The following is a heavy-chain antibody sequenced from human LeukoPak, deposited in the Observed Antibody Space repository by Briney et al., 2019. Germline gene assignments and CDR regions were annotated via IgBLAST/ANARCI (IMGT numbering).Heavy chain of an antibody. CDR1: GFTFKSYG. J-gene: IGHJ6*02. D-gene: IGHD4-17*01. Sequence: GGSLRLSSAASGFTFKSYGMHWVRQAPGKGLEWVTVLSYDGINKYYANSVKGRFTISRDNSKNTLYLQMNSLRAEDTAVYYCARDQYGDFYYGMDVWGQGTTVTVSS. CDR3: ARDQYGDFYYGMDV. CDR2: LSYDGINK. V-gene: IGHV3-30*03.